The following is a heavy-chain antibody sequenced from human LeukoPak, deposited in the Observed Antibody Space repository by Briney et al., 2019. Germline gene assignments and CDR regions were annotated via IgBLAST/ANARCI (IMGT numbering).Heavy chain of an antibody. D-gene: IGHD3-10*01. CDR2: ISGSGGST. CDR3: AKRMGGYGSGSSDY. Sequence: GGSLRLSCAASGFTFSSHAMSWVRQAPGKGLEWVSAISGSGGSTYYADSVKGRFTISRDNSKNTLYLQMNSLRAEDTAVYYCAKRMGGYGSGSSDYWGQGTLVTVSS. V-gene: IGHV3-23*01. J-gene: IGHJ4*02. CDR1: GFTFSSHA.